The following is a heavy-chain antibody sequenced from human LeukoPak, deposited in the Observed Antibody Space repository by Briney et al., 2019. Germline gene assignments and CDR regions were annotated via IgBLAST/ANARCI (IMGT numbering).Heavy chain of an antibody. CDR2: INPNSGGT. J-gene: IGHJ6*02. V-gene: IGHV1-2*02. D-gene: IGHD4-17*01. CDR1: GYTFTRYY. Sequence: ASVKVSCKASGYTFTRYYMHWVRQAPGQGLEWMGWINPNSGGTNYAQKFQGRVTMTRDTSISTAYMELSRLRSDDTAVYYCARGFFHGDYGLRYYGMDVWGQGTTVTVSS. CDR3: ARGFFHGDYGLRYYGMDV.